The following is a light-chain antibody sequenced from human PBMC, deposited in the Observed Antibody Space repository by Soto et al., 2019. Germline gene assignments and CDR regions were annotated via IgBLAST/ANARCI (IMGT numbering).Light chain of an antibody. CDR2: GAS. Sequence: EIVMTQSPGTLSVSPGERVIFSCRASQSVSSNLAWYQQKRGQTPRLLIYGASTRATGIPDRFSGSGSGTEFTLTIRILQSEDFADYYCQQYQNWPLITFGQGTRLEIK. V-gene: IGKV3-15*01. J-gene: IGKJ5*01. CDR1: QSVSSN. CDR3: QQYQNWPLIT.